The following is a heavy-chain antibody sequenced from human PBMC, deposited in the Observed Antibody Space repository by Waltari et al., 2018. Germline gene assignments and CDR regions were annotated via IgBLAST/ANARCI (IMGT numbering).Heavy chain of an antibody. CDR2: INHSGRT. Sequence: QVQLQQWGAGLLKPSETLSLTCVVSGGSFSGYYWSWIRQPPGKGLGWIGEINHSGRTNYSPSLKSRVTISIDTSKIQFSLKLRSVTVADTAVYYCARANTIFGVIRTWYYMDVWGKGTPVTVSS. J-gene: IGHJ6*03. V-gene: IGHV4-34*01. CDR1: GGSFSGYY. D-gene: IGHD3-3*01. CDR3: ARANTIFGVIRTWYYMDV.